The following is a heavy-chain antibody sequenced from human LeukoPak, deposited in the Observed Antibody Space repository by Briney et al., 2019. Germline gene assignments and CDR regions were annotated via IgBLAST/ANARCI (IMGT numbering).Heavy chain of an antibody. Sequence: PGRSLRLSCAASGFTFRSYVMHWVRQAPGKGLEWVAAISYEDGSNKYYADSVKGRFTISRDNSKNTLYLQMNSLRAEDTAIYYCTKERLEEYYDSGSYFDYWGQGTLVTVSS. CDR2: ISYEDGSNK. CDR1: GFTFRSYV. D-gene: IGHD3-10*01. V-gene: IGHV3-30*18. J-gene: IGHJ4*02. CDR3: TKERLEEYYDSGSYFDY.